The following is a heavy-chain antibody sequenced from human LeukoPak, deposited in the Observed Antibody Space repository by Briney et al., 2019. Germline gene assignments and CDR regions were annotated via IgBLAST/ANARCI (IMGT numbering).Heavy chain of an antibody. CDR1: GFTFNNYG. D-gene: IGHD2-15*01. CDR3: AKAPYCSGGSCEEGNYYYYMDV. CDR2: IRYDGSNT. Sequence: GGSLRLSCAASGFTFNNYGMHWVRQAPGKGLEWLAFIRYDGSNTYYADSVKGRFTVSRDDSKNTLYLQMNSLRGDDTAVYYCAKAPYCSGGSCEEGNYYYYMDVWGKGTTVTISS. V-gene: IGHV3-30*02. J-gene: IGHJ6*03.